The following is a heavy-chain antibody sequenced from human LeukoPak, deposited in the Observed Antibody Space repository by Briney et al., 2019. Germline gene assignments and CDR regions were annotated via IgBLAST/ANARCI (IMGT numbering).Heavy chain of an antibody. CDR1: GGSFSGYY. CDR3: ARRTTGEFDY. CDR2: INHSGST. Sequence: SETLSLTCAVYGGSFSGYYWSWIRQPPGKGLEWIGEINHSGSTNYNPSLKSRVTISVDTSKNQFSLKLSSVTAADTAVYYCARRTTGEFDYWGQGTLVTVSS. D-gene: IGHD7-27*01. J-gene: IGHJ4*02. V-gene: IGHV4-34*01.